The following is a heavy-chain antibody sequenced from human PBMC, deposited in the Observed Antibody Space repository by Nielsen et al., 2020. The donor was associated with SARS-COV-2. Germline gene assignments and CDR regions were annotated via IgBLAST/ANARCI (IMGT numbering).Heavy chain of an antibody. CDR1: GYSFTSYW. Sequence: GESLKISCKGSGYSFTSYWIGWVRQMPGKGLEWMGIIYPGDSDTRYSPSFQGQVTISADKSISTAYLQWSSLKASDTAMYYCARQRRYCSGGSCPSPRGRSMDVGGQGTTVTVSS. CDR2: IYPGDSDT. J-gene: IGHJ6*02. V-gene: IGHV5-51*01. CDR3: ARQRRYCSGGSCPSPRGRSMDV. D-gene: IGHD2-15*01.